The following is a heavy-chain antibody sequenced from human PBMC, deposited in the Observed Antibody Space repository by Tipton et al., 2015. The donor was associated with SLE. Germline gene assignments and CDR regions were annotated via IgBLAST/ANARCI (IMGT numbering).Heavy chain of an antibody. CDR1: GGSISSYY. J-gene: IGHJ2*01. V-gene: IGHV4-59*01. Sequence: TLSLTCTVSGGSISSYYWSWIRQPPGKGLVWIGYIYSSGSTTYNPSLKSRVTISVDTSENQFSLKLTSVTAADTAVYYCARGNPPLWYFDLWGRGTLVSVSS. CDR3: ARGNPPLWYFDL. CDR2: IYSSGST.